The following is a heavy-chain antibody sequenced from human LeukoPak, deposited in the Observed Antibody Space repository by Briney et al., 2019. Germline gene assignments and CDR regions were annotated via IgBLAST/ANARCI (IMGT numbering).Heavy chain of an antibody. CDR3: ARDSALFYFDS. J-gene: IGHJ4*02. CDR1: GGSFSGYY. V-gene: IGHV4-34*01. CDR2: ISHRGST. Sequence: SETLSLTCAVYGGSFSGYYWSWIRQPPGKGLEWIGEISHRGSTNYNPSLKSRVTISVDTSKKHFSLELSSVTAADTAVYYCARDSALFYFDSWGQGTLVTVSS. D-gene: IGHD2-21*01.